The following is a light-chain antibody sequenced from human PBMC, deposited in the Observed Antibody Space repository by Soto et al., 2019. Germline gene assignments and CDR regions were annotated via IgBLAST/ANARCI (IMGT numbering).Light chain of an antibody. CDR2: GAS. V-gene: IGKV3-20*01. CDR1: QSVSTSN. J-gene: IGKJ1*01. Sequence: EIVLTQSPGTLSLSPGERATLSCRASQSVSTSNLAWYQQKPGRAPRLLIYGASTRATGIPDRFSGSGSRTDFALTISRLEPEDFAVYYCQQYGSLPRTFGQGTKVESK. CDR3: QQYGSLPRT.